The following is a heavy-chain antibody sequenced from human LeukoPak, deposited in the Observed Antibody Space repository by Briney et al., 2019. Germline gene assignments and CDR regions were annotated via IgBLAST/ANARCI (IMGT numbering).Heavy chain of an antibody. CDR2: IYYSGST. CDR3: ARSTDSTTSSGWYVDY. Sequence: SETLSLTCAVSGGSISSASNYWGWIRQPPGKGLEWIGTIYYSGSTYYNPSLKSRVTISIDTSKNQFSLRLSSVTAADTAVFYCARSTDSTTSSGWYVDYWGQGTLVTVSS. V-gene: IGHV4-39*01. D-gene: IGHD6-19*01. J-gene: IGHJ4*02. CDR1: GGSISSASNY.